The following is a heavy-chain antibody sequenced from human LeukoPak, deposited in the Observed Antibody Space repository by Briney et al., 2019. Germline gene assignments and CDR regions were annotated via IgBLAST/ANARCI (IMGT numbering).Heavy chain of an antibody. D-gene: IGHD4-17*01. J-gene: IGHJ4*02. CDR2: INHSGST. CDR1: GGSFSGYY. CDR3: ARGYGDNGY. V-gene: IGHV4-34*01. Sequence: SETLSLTCAVYGGSFSGYYWSWIRQPPGKGLEWIGEINHSGSTNYNPSLKSRVTISVDTSKNQFSLKLSSVTAADTAVYYCARGYGDNGYWGQGTLVTVSS.